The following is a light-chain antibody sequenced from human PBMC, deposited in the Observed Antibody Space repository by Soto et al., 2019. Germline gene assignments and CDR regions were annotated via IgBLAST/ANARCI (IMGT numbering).Light chain of an antibody. J-gene: IGLJ1*01. Sequence: QSVLTQPPSVSGAPGQRVTISCTGNSSNIGAGYDVHWYQQLPGTAPKLLIYGNNNQPSGVPDRFSGSKSGTSASLAITGLQAEDEADYYCQSYDSSLSGFYVFGTGTKLTVL. CDR2: GNN. V-gene: IGLV1-40*01. CDR1: SSNIGAGYD. CDR3: QSYDSSLSGFYV.